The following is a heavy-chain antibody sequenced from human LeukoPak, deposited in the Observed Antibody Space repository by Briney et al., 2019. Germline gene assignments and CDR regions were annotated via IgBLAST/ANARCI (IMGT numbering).Heavy chain of an antibody. V-gene: IGHV4-61*05. CDR2: IYDSGAT. CDR3: ARIQGWTYYGSGSQT. Sequence: SETLSLTCTVSGGSISISTYYWGWIRQPPGKGLEWIGYIYDSGATNYNPSLKSRVTISVDTSKNQFSLKLTSVTAADTAVYYCARIQGWTYYGSGSQTWGQGTMVTVSS. CDR1: GGSISISTYY. J-gene: IGHJ3*01. D-gene: IGHD3-10*01.